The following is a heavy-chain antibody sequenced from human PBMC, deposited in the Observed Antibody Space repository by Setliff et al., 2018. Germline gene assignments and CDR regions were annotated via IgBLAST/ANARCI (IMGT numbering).Heavy chain of an antibody. CDR3: ARHENDYGDYDDAFDI. D-gene: IGHD4-17*01. J-gene: IGHJ3*02. CDR1: GGSISTYY. V-gene: IGHV4-59*08. Sequence: TSETLSLTCTVSGGSISTYYWSWIRQPPGKGLEWIGYIYYSGRTNYNPSLRSRVTISVDTSKNQFSLKVSSVTAADTAVYYCARHENDYGDYDDAFDIWGQGTMVTV. CDR2: IYYSGRT.